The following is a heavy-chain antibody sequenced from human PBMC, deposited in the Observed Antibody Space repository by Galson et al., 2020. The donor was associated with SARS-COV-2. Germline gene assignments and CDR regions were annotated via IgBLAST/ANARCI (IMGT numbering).Heavy chain of an antibody. CDR2: IIPIFGTA. D-gene: IGHD5-18*01. CDR1: GGTISSYA. Sequence: SVKVSCKASGGTISSYAISWVRQAPGQGLEWMGGIIPIFGTANYAQKFQGRVTITADESTSTAYMELSSLRSEDTAVYYCARDREVDTAMGDWYFDLWGRGTLVTVSS. V-gene: IGHV1-69*13. J-gene: IGHJ2*01. CDR3: ARDREVDTAMGDWYFDL.